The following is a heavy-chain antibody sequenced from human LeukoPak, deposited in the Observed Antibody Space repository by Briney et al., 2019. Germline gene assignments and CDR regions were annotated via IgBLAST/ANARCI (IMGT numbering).Heavy chain of an antibody. Sequence: GGSLRLSCAASGFTFSSYPMSWVRQAPGKGLEWVSAISGSGGSTYYADSVKGRFTISRDNSKNTLYLQMNSLRAEDTAVYYCAKDLLPGSYQDWGQGTLVTVSS. CDR2: ISGSGGST. CDR3: AKDLLPGSYQD. J-gene: IGHJ4*02. CDR1: GFTFSSYP. D-gene: IGHD3-10*01. V-gene: IGHV3-23*01.